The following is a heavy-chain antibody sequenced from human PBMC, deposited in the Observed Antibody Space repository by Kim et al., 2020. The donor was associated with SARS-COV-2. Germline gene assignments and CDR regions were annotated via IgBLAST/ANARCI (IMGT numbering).Heavy chain of an antibody. CDR3: AKGGTSMEYSSSWPPFDY. Sequence: GGSLRLSCAASGFSFSSYGMHWVRQAPGKGLEWVAVIWYDGSNKYYGDSVKGRFTISRDNSKNTLYLQMNSLRAEDTAVYYCAKGGTSMEYSSSWPPFDYWGPGTLVTVSS. D-gene: IGHD6-13*01. V-gene: IGHV3-33*06. J-gene: IGHJ4*02. CDR1: GFSFSSYG. CDR2: IWYDGSNK.